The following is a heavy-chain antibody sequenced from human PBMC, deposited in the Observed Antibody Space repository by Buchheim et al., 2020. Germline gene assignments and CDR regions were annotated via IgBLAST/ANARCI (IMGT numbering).Heavy chain of an antibody. CDR1: GGSVSNGSHY. CDR3: ARVARSSGIDY. CDR2: VYYNGGT. J-gene: IGHJ4*02. D-gene: IGHD3-22*01. V-gene: IGHV4-61*01. Sequence: QVQLQESGPGLVKPSETLSLTCTVSGGSVSNGSHYWSWVRQPPGKGLEWIGYVYYNGGTTYNPSLKSRVTISIATSKDQFSLRLSSVSAADTAAYYCARVARSSGIDYWGQGTL.